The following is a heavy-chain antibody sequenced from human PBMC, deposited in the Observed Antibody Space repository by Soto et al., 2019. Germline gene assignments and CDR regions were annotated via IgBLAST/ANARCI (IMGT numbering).Heavy chain of an antibody. D-gene: IGHD2-2*01. CDR1: GFSLSTSGMR. CDR3: ARDTALVVPPHDYYYYGMDV. V-gene: IGHV2-70*04. J-gene: IGHJ6*02. CDR2: IDWDDDK. Sequence: SGPTLVNPTQTLTLTCTFSGFSLSTSGMRVSWIRQPPGKALEWLARIDWDDDKFYSTSLKTRLTISKDTSKNQVVLTMTNMDPVETATYYCARDTALVVPPHDYYYYGMDVWGQGTTVTVSS.